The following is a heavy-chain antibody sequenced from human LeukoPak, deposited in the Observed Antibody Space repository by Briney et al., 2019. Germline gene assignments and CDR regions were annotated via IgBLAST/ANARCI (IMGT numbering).Heavy chain of an antibody. J-gene: IGHJ6*02. Sequence: ASVKVSCKASGYTFTSYGISWVRQAPGQGREWMGWISAYNGNTDYAQKLQGRVTMTTDTSTSTAYMELRSLRSDDTAVYYCARHQVVDDIFTDRARVTGHDYYYGMDVWGQGTTVTVSS. CDR3: ARHQVVDDIFTDRARVTGHDYYYGMDV. CDR2: ISAYNGNT. D-gene: IGHD3-9*01. CDR1: GYTFTSYG. V-gene: IGHV1-18*01.